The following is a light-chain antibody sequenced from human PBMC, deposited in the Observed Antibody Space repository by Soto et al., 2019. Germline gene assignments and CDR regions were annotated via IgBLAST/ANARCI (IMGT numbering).Light chain of an antibody. CDR3: QQRSSWPLT. V-gene: IGKV3-11*01. Sequence: EIVLTQSPATLSLSPGERAILSCGASQSVSSFLAWYQQRPGQAPRLLIYDASKRATGIPARFSGSGFGTDFTLTNSSLQPEDFAHYYCQQRSSWPLTFGGGTKVEIK. J-gene: IGKJ4*01. CDR1: QSVSSF. CDR2: DAS.